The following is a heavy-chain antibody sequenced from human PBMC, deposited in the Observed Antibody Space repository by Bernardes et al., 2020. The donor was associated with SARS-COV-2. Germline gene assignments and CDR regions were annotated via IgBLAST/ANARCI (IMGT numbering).Heavy chain of an antibody. Sequence: SETLSLTCTVSGGSISSSSYYWGWIRQPPGKGLEWIGSIYYTGSTYYNPSLKSRVTISVDTSKNQFSLKLSSVTAADTAVFYCARQMASSWYALRGLDVWGQGTTVTVPS. J-gene: IGHJ6*02. CDR2: IYYTGST. CDR3: ARQMASSWYALRGLDV. D-gene: IGHD6-13*01. V-gene: IGHV4-39*01. CDR1: GGSISSSSYY.